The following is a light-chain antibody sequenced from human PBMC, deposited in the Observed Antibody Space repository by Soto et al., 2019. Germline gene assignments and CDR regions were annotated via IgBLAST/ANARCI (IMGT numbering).Light chain of an antibody. V-gene: IGLV4-60*02. CDR3: ETWYSNTHKV. CDR1: SEHNTYV. J-gene: IGLJ3*02. CDR2: LDRSGSY. Sequence: QLVLTQSSSASASLGSSVKLTGILSSEHNTYVIAWHQQQPGKAPRFLMTLDRSGSYNRGSGVPDRFSGSSSGADRYLTISNLQFEDEGDYYCETWYSNTHKVFGGGTKLTVL.